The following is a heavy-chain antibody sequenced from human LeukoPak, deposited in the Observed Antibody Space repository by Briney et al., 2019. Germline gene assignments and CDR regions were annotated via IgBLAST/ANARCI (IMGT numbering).Heavy chain of an antibody. Sequence: SGGSLRLSCAASGFTFSSYWMSWVRQAPGKGLEWVANIKQDGSEKYYVDSVKGRFTISRDNAKNSLYLQMNSLRAEDTAVYYCAKGATIFGGVDYFDYWGQGTLVTVSS. J-gene: IGHJ4*02. CDR2: IKQDGSEK. V-gene: IGHV3-7*03. CDR1: GFTFSSYW. D-gene: IGHD3-3*01. CDR3: AKGATIFGGVDYFDY.